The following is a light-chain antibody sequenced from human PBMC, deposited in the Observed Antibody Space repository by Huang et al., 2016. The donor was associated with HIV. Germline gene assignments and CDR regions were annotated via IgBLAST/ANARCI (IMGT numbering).Light chain of an antibody. CDR3: MQGTHWPLT. CDR1: QSLVHCDGTTY. J-gene: IGKJ4*01. CDR2: KGS. V-gene: IGKV2-30*02. Sequence: DVVMTPSPLSLPVTLGQPASISCRSSQSLVHCDGTTYLNWVHQRPGQSPRRLMYKGSNRDAGVTDRYSGSGSGTDFTLKISRVEAEDVGVYYCMQGTHWPLTFGGGTKVEIK.